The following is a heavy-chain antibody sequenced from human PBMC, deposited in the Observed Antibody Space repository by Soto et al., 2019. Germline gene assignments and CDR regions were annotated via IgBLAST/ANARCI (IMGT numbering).Heavy chain of an antibody. CDR3: ASQGLYYYGLDV. V-gene: IGHV3-74*01. CDR2: INNDGSTT. Sequence: QPGGSLRLSCAASGFPFSTYLMHWVRQAPGKGPVWVSRINNDGSTTRYADSVKGRFTISRDNAKNTLYLQMNSLRAEDTAVYYCASQGLYYYGLDVWGQGTTMTV. CDR1: GFPFSTYL. J-gene: IGHJ6*02.